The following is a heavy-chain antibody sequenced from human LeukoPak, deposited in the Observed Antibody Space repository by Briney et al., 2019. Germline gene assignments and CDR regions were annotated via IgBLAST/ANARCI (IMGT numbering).Heavy chain of an antibody. V-gene: IGHV1-2*02. CDR2: INPNSGGT. CDR3: ARAFSGWGEGYYFDY. CDR1: GYTFTGYY. D-gene: IGHD6-19*01. Sequence: ASMTVSCKASGYTFTGYYMHWVRQAPGQGLEWMGWINPNSGGTNYAQKFQGRVTMTRDTSISTAYMELSRLRSDDTAVYYCARAFSGWGEGYYFDYWGQGTLVTVSS. J-gene: IGHJ4*02.